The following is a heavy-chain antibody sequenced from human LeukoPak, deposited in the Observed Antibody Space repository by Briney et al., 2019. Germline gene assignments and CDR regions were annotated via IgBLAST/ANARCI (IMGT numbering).Heavy chain of an antibody. Sequence: GGSLRLSCAASGFTFSSYAMHWVRQAPGKGLEWVAVISYDGSNKYYADSVKGRFTISRDNSKNTLYLQMNSLRAEDTAVYYCAGDHKQQLVLDYWGQGTLVTVSS. D-gene: IGHD6-13*01. J-gene: IGHJ4*02. CDR1: GFTFSSYA. CDR3: AGDHKQQLVLDY. CDR2: ISYDGSNK. V-gene: IGHV3-30*04.